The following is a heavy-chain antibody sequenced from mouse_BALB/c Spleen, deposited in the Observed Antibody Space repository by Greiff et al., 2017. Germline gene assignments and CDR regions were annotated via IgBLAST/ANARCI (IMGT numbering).Heavy chain of an antibody. D-gene: IGHD2-2*01. V-gene: IGHV3-6*02. Sequence: EVKLMESGPGLVKPSQSLSLTCSVTGYSITSGYYWNWIRQFPGNKLEWMGYISYDGSNNYNPSLKNRISITRDTSKNQFFLKLNSVTTEDTATYYCARLRIIYYGYDDSSMDYWGQGTSATVSS. CDR1: GYSITSGYY. CDR3: ARLRIIYYGYDDSSMDY. J-gene: IGHJ4*01. CDR2: ISYDGSN.